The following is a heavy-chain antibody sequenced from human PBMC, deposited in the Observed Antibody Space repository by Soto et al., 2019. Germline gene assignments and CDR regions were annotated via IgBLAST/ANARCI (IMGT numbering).Heavy chain of an antibody. CDR3: ARRSSSSRGWFDP. CDR2: IYYSGST. J-gene: IGHJ5*02. CDR1: GGSMSSYY. D-gene: IGHD6-6*01. Sequence: SETLSLTCTVSGGSMSSYYWSWIRQPPGKGLEWIGYIYYSGSTNYNPSLKSRVTISVDTSKNQFSLKLSSVTAADTAVYYCARRSSSSRGWFDPWGQGTLVTVSS. V-gene: IGHV4-59*08.